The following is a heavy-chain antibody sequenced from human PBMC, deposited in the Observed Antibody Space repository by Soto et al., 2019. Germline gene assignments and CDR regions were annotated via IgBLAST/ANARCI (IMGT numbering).Heavy chain of an antibody. J-gene: IGHJ3*02. CDR1: GGSISSYY. Sequence: PSETLSLTCTVSGGSISSYYWSWIRQPPGKGLEWIGYIYYSGSTNYNPSLKSRVTISVDTSKNQFSLKLSSVTAADTAVYYCARGRGGWFINQLLNAFDIWGQGTMVIVSS. D-gene: IGHD2-2*01. CDR2: IYYSGST. V-gene: IGHV4-59*01. CDR3: ARGRGGWFINQLLNAFDI.